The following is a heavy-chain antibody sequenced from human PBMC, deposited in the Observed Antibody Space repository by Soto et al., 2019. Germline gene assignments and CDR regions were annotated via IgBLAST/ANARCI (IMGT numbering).Heavy chain of an antibody. D-gene: IGHD6-13*01. Sequence: PGGSLRLSCAASGFTFSSYSMNWVRQAPGKELEWVSSISSSSSYIYYADSVKGRFTISRDNAKNSLYLQRNSLRAYDTAVYYCARDIAAAGTGGYYYYGMDVWGQGTTVTVSS. CDR3: ARDIAAAGTGGYYYYGMDV. CDR1: GFTFSSYS. CDR2: ISSSSSYI. V-gene: IGHV3-21*01. J-gene: IGHJ6*02.